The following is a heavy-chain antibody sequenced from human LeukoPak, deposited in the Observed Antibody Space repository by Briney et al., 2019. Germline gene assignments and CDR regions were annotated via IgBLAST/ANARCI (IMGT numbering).Heavy chain of an antibody. CDR3: ASDRNYGFNY. CDR1: EFTFSRYW. V-gene: IGHV3-7*05. J-gene: IGHJ4*02. CDR2: IKQDGSEK. Sequence: PGGSLRLSCAASEFTFSRYWMSWVRGAPGKGLEWVANIKQDGSEKYYVDSVKGRFTISRDNAENSLYLQMNSLRAEDTAVYYCASDRNYGFNYWGQGTLVTVSS. D-gene: IGHD3-10*01.